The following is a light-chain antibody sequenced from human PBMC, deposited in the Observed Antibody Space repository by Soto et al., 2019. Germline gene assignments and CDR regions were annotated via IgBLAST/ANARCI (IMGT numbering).Light chain of an antibody. CDR3: QQYGNSPPWT. Sequence: EIVLTQSPGTLSLSPGERATLSCRASQSVTSSYVAWYQQKPGQAPRLLIYGSANRATGIPNKFSGSGSGTDFTLTISRLEPEDFAVCVCQQYGNSPPWTFGQGTKVEIK. CDR2: GSA. J-gene: IGKJ1*01. CDR1: QSVTSSY. V-gene: IGKV3-20*01.